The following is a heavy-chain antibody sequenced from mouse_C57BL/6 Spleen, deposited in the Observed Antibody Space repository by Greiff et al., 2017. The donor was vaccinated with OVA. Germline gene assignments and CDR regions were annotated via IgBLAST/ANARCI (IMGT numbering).Heavy chain of an antibody. J-gene: IGHJ1*03. CDR3: ARSLYDGYWEFDV. CDR2: IWSAGST. Sequence: QVQLKESGPGLVAPSQSLSITCTVSGFSLTSYGVHWVRQPPGKGLEWLVVIWSAGSTTYNSALKSRLSISKDNSKSQVFLKMTSLQTDDTAMYDCARSLYDGYWEFDVWGTGTTVTVSS. CDR1: GFSLTSYG. D-gene: IGHD2-3*01. V-gene: IGHV2-6*03.